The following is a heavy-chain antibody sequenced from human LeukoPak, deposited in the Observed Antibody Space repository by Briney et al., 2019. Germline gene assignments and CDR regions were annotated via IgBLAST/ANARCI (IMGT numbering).Heavy chain of an antibody. CDR1: AFTFSSYA. V-gene: IGHV3-23*01. Sequence: GGSLRLSCAASAFTFSSYAMTLARQAPGKGLDWVSSVSGNAGYTYYADSVMGRFTISRDNSKNTLYLQMNGLRAEDTAVFYCARERWLQFRGTALDYWGQGTLVTVSS. D-gene: IGHD3-16*01. J-gene: IGHJ4*02. CDR3: ARERWLQFRGTALDY. CDR2: VSGNAGYT.